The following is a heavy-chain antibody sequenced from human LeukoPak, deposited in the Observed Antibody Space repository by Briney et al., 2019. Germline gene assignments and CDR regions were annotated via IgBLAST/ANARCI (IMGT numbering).Heavy chain of an antibody. J-gene: IGHJ4*02. CDR2: IHQDAGEK. V-gene: IGHV3-7*05. CDR1: GFSFSDSW. D-gene: IGHD3-10*01. CDR3: SSKDHYCRY. Sequence: GGSLRLSCAASGFSFSDSWMTWVRQTPGKGLQWVASIHQDAGEKQYLDSVRGRFTISRDNARNSLYLQMNSLRVEDTAVYCASSKDHYCRYWGQGTPVTVPS.